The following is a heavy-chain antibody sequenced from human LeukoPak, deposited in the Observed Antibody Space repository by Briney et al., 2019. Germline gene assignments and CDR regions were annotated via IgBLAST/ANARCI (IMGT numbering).Heavy chain of an antibody. CDR2: ISTSSSYI. J-gene: IGHJ3*02. D-gene: IGHD2-2*02. CDR1: GFTFSSYT. Sequence: PGGSLRLSGAASGFTFSSYTMNWVRQGPGKGLERVSSISTSSSYIHYADSVKGRFTISRDNSKNTVYLQMNSLRADDTAAYYCAKPIVPSAISGAAFDIWGQGTMVTVSS. CDR3: AKPIVPSAISGAAFDI. V-gene: IGHV3-21*04.